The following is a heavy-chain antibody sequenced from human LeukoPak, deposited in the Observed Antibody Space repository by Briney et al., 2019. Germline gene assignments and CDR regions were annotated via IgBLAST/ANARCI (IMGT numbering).Heavy chain of an antibody. V-gene: IGHV3-30*18. J-gene: IGHJ5*02. CDR3: AKNSYYYDSSGFDP. CDR2: ISYDGSNK. Sequence: GGSLRLSCAASGFTFSSYGMHWVRQAPGKGLEWVAVISYDGSNKYYADSVKGRFTISRDNSKNTLYLQMNSLRAEDTAVYYCAKNSYYYDSSGFDPWGQGTLVTVSS. D-gene: IGHD3-22*01. CDR1: GFTFSSYG.